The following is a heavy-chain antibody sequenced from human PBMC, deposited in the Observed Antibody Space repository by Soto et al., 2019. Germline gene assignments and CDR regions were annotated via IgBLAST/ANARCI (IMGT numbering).Heavy chain of an antibody. J-gene: IGHJ4*02. V-gene: IGHV4-4*07. D-gene: IGHD4-17*01. CDR2: VSISGST. CDR1: GGSISNYY. CDR3: ARETYGDPYFDY. Sequence: PSETLSLTCTVSGGSISNYYWSWIRQPAGKGLEWIGRVSISGSTNYTPSLKSRVTMSIDTSKNQFPLKLSSVTAADTAVYYCARETYGDPYFDYRGQGTLVTVSS.